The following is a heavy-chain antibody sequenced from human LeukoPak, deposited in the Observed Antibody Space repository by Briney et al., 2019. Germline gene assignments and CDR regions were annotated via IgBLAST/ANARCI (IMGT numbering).Heavy chain of an antibody. CDR1: GGSFSGYY. CDR3: ARFSEYYHSSVHYLDY. V-gene: IGHV4-59*01. Sequence: KASETLSLTCAVYGGSFSGYYWSWIRQSPGKGLESLGYIYYTGSTNYNPSLKSRVTMSVDTSRNQFFLRLSSVTAADTAVYYCARFSEYYHSSVHYLDYWGQGTLVSVSS. D-gene: IGHD3-22*01. CDR2: IYYTGST. J-gene: IGHJ4*02.